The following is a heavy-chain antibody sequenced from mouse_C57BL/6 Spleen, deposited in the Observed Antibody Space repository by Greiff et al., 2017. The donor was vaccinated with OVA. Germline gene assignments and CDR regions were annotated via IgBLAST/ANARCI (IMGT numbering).Heavy chain of an antibody. Sequence: EVQLVESGGGLVKPGGSLKLSCAASGFTFSDYGMHWVRQAPGKGLEWVAYISSGSRTIYYADKVKGRFTISRGNAKHTMFMQLTSLRSEDTAMYYCAREALGGSSSVRWYIDVWGTGTTVTVSS. V-gene: IGHV5-17*01. J-gene: IGHJ1*03. CDR3: AREALGGSSSVRWYIDV. D-gene: IGHD1-1*01. CDR1: GFTFSDYG. CDR2: ISSGSRTI.